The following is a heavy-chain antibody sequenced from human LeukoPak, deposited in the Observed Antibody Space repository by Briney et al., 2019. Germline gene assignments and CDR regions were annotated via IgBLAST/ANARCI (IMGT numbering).Heavy chain of an antibody. CDR1: GYSFTIYN. D-gene: IGHD5-24*01. CDR2: IKPSGDNT. J-gene: IGHJ3*02. CDR3: ARIRDGYNDAYDI. Sequence: ASVKLSCKTSGYSFTIYNLHWVRQAPGQRLEWMGIIKPSGDNTNNAQKFKGRVTITSDTDTSTVYMELRSLKSEDTAVYYCARIRDGYNDAYDIWGQGTMVTVTS. V-gene: IGHV1-46*01.